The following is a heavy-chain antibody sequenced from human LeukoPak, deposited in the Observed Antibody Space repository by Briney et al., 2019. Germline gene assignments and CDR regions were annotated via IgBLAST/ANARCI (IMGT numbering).Heavy chain of an antibody. Sequence: GGSLRLSCVASGFTFNTYAMSWVRQAPGKGLEWVSTISGSGAFTKYADSVKGRFIISRDNSKNTLYLQMNSLRAEDTAVYYCAKGGDGYNYYFDYWGQETLVTVSS. CDR2: ISGSGAFT. J-gene: IGHJ4*02. CDR1: GFTFNTYA. CDR3: AKGGDGYNYYFDY. D-gene: IGHD5-24*01. V-gene: IGHV3-23*01.